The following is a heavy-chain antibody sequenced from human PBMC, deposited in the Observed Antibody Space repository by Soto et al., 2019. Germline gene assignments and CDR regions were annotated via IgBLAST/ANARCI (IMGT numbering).Heavy chain of an antibody. CDR3: ARSNWYSEY. D-gene: IGHD1-1*01. CDR1: GLSITNNY. V-gene: IGHV4-59*13. J-gene: IGHJ4*02. CDR2: IYYTGNT. Sequence: QVHLQESGPGLVKPSETLSLTCTVSGLSITNNYWSWIRQPPGKGLEWIGYIYYTGNTNYDPSLKSRVTMSVDTSKNQFSLNLASLTAADTAIYYCARSNWYSEYWGQGTLVIVS.